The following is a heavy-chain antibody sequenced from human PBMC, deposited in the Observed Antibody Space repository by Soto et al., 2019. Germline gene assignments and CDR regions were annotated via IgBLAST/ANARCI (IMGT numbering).Heavy chain of an antibody. CDR1: GGSISSYY. Sequence: XETLSLTCTVSGGSISSYYWSWIRQPAGKGMEWIGRIHTTDGTNYNPSLKSRVTMSIDTSNNQFSLKLSSLTAADTAVYYCARALSSAAGLYFDFWGQGTLVTVSS. CDR2: IHTTDGT. V-gene: IGHV4-4*07. D-gene: IGHD6-13*01. J-gene: IGHJ4*02. CDR3: ARALSSAAGLYFDF.